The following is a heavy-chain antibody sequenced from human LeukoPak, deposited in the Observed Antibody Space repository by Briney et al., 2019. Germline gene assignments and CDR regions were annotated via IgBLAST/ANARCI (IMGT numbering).Heavy chain of an antibody. CDR1: GFTFSSYA. CDR2: ISYDGSNK. D-gene: IGHD3-22*01. Sequence: GGTLRLSCAPSGFTFSSYARHWVGQAPGKGLEWVAVISYDGSNKYYADSVKGRFIISRDNSKNTLYLQMNSLRAEDTAVYYCARGQSITMIVVVPYFDYWGQGTLVTVSS. CDR3: ARGQSITMIVVVPYFDY. V-gene: IGHV3-30-3*01. J-gene: IGHJ4*02.